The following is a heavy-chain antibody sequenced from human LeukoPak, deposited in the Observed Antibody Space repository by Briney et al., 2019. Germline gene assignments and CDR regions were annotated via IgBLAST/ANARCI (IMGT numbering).Heavy chain of an antibody. Sequence: GGSLRLSCVASGFTFSTYAMTWVRQAPGKGLEWVSGISGSGGSTYYADSVKGRFTISRDNSKNTLYLQMNSLRAEDTAVYYCAREDSSWHFDYWGQGTLVTVSS. CDR1: GFTFSTYA. CDR3: AREDSSWHFDY. J-gene: IGHJ4*02. V-gene: IGHV3-23*01. D-gene: IGHD6-13*01. CDR2: ISGSGGST.